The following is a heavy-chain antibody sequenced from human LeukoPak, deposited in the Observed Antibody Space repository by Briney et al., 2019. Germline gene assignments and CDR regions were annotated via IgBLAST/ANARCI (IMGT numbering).Heavy chain of an antibody. CDR3: AREQLYSGYYGLDV. Sequence: GGSLRLSCAASGFTFSSFAVHWVRQAPGKGLEWVGLISYDGNNNYYADSVRGRFSISRDNSKNTVNLQVNSLRPEDTAVYYCAREQLYSGYYGLDVWGQGTTLTVSS. J-gene: IGHJ6*02. CDR1: GFTFSSFA. D-gene: IGHD2-21*01. V-gene: IGHV3-30-3*01. CDR2: ISYDGNNN.